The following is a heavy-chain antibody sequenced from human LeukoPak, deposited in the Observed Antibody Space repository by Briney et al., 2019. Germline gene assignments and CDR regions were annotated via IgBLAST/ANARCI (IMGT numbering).Heavy chain of an antibody. Sequence: PSETLSLTCAVYGVSFSGYYWSWIRQPPGKGLEWVGSIYHSGSTYYNPSLKSRVTISVDTSKNQFSLKLSSVTAADTAVYYCARDTYVPRLNWFDPWGQGTLVTVSS. CDR1: GVSFSGYY. CDR3: ARDTYVPRLNWFDP. J-gene: IGHJ5*02. D-gene: IGHD3-10*02. V-gene: IGHV4-34*01. CDR2: IYHSGST.